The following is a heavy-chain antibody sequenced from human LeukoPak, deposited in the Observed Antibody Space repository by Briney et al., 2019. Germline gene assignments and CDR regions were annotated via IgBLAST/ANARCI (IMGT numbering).Heavy chain of an antibody. V-gene: IGHV4-34*01. Sequence: SETLSLTCAVYGGSFSGYYWSWIRQPPGKGLEWIGEINHSGSTNYNPSLKSRVTISVDTSKNQFSLKLSSVTAADTAVYYCARATRIFGVVMWGQGTLVTVSS. CDR3: ARATRIFGVVM. J-gene: IGHJ4*02. CDR1: GGSFSGYY. CDR2: INHSGST. D-gene: IGHD3-3*01.